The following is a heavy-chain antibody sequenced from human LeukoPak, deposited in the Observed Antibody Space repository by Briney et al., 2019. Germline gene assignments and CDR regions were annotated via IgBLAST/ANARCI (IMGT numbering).Heavy chain of an antibody. CDR3: AKCLSAAYSSGYYYGNDY. J-gene: IGHJ4*02. V-gene: IGHV3-21*04. D-gene: IGHD3-22*01. Sequence: GGSLRLSCAASGFTFSSYSMNWVRQAPGKGLEWVSFISSSSSYIYYADSLKGRFTISRDNSKNTLYLQMNSLRAEDTAVYYCAKCLSAAYSSGYYYGNDYWGQGTLVTVSS. CDR1: GFTFSSYS. CDR2: ISSSSSYI.